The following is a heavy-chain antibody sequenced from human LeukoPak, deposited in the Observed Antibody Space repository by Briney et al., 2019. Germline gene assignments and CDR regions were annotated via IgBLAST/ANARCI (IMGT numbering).Heavy chain of an antibody. V-gene: IGHV1-18*01. CDR3: ARDLFTAVTTPCDY. J-gene: IGHJ4*02. CDR2: TSGFTGDT. CDR1: GYTFTSYG. Sequence: GDSVKVSCKASGYTFTSYGISWVRQAPGQGLEWLGWTSGFTGDTNHPLRFQGRITMTTDRSTNTAFMELRSLRSDDTAVYFCARDLFTAVTTPCDYWGQGTLVTVSS. D-gene: IGHD1-1*01.